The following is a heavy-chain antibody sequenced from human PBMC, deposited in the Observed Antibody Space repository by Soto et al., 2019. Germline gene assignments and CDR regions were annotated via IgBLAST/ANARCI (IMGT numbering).Heavy chain of an antibody. V-gene: IGHV3-33*01. Sequence: QVQLVESGGGVVQPGRSLRLSCAASGFTFSSYGMHWVRQAPGKGLEWVAVIWYDGSNKYYADSVKGRFTISRDNCKKKLYLEMNSLRAEDTAVYYCARELKSYYYDSSGYASGYWGQGTLVTVSS. CDR3: ARELKSYYYDSSGYASGY. CDR1: GFTFSSYG. D-gene: IGHD3-22*01. CDR2: IWYDGSNK. J-gene: IGHJ4*02.